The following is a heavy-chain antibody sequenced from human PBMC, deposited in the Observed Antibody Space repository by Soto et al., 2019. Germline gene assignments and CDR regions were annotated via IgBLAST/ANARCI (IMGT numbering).Heavy chain of an antibody. V-gene: IGHV2-26*03. J-gene: IGHJ6*02. Sequence: QVTLKESGPVLVKATETLTLTCSISGFSFTTGRMGVSWIRQPPGKALEWLAHIFSNNERSYTTSLQNRLSISADNSKRQVVLTMTDVGPVDTATYFCARLVADSSWYYYGLDVWGQGASVTVS. CDR2: IFSNNER. CDR1: GFSFTTGRMG. CDR3: ARLVADSSWYYYGLDV. D-gene: IGHD3-10*01.